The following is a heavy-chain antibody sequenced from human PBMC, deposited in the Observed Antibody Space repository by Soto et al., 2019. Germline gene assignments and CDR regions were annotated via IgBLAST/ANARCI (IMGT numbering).Heavy chain of an antibody. Sequence: QLQLQESGPGLVKPSETLSLTCTVSGGSISSSSYYWGWIRQPPGKGLEWIGSIYYSGSTSYNPSLKSRVTIAVDTSKNHFSLTLSSVTAADTVVYYCARLGAFDIWGQGTMVTVSS. J-gene: IGHJ3*02. V-gene: IGHV4-39*02. CDR3: ARLGAFDI. CDR1: GGSISSSSYY. CDR2: IYYSGST.